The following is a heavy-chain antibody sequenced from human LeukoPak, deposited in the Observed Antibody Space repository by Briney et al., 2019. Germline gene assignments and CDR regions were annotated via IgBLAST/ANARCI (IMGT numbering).Heavy chain of an antibody. Sequence: GGSLRLSCAASGFTFDVYDMSWVRQAPGKGLEWVSGIGWNGDRIGYADSVKGRFTIFRDNAKNSVYLQMNSLRAEDTAVYYCARFGYSHGYGWGGGYYYYYMDVWGKGTTVTVSS. CDR2: IGWNGDRI. V-gene: IGHV3-20*04. D-gene: IGHD5-18*01. CDR3: ARFGYSHGYGWGGGYYYYYMDV. J-gene: IGHJ6*03. CDR1: GFTFDVYD.